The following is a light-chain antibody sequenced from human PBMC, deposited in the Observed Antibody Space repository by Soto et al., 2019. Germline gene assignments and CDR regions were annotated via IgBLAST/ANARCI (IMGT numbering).Light chain of an antibody. Sequence: QPVLAHPASGSGSPGQATSISCTGTSSDVGGYNYVCWYQQHPGKAPKLMFYEVSNRPSGVSTRFSGSTSGNTASLTISGLQAEDEADYYCSSYTSGSTLYVFGTGTKVTVL. V-gene: IGLV2-14*01. J-gene: IGLJ1*01. CDR3: SSYTSGSTLYV. CDR2: EVS. CDR1: SSDVGGYNY.